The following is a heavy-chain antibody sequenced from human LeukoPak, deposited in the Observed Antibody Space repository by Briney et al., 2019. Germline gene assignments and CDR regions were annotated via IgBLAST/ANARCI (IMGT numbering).Heavy chain of an antibody. D-gene: IGHD3-16*02. Sequence: GGSLRLSCVGSGLSFSSDWMSWVRQAPGKGLEWVANIKEDGSEKYYVDSVKGRFTISRDNAKNSLYLQMSSLRAEDTAVCYCARAPYVWGTYRQGAFDIWGQGTMVTVSS. V-gene: IGHV3-7*01. CDR3: ARAPYVWGTYRQGAFDI. J-gene: IGHJ3*02. CDR1: GLSFSSDW. CDR2: IKEDGSEK.